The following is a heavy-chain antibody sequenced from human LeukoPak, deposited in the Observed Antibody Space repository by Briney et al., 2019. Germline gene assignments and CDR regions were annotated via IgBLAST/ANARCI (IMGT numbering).Heavy chain of an antibody. J-gene: IGHJ4*02. V-gene: IGHV3-23*01. Sequence: GGSLRLSRAASGFTFSSYAMSWVRQAPGKGLEWVSAMSGVGGHTYDSDSVKGRFTISRDNSKNTLYLQMNSLRAEDTAVYYCAKSSGYDFLAFDYWGQGTLVTVSS. D-gene: IGHD3-3*01. CDR3: AKSSGYDFLAFDY. CDR2: MSGVGGHT. CDR1: GFTFSSYA.